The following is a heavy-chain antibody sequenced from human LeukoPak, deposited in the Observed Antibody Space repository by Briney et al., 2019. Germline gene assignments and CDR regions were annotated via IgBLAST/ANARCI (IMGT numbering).Heavy chain of an antibody. CDR3: ARGNIVLMVYAMDWFDP. J-gene: IGHJ5*02. Sequence: SETLSLTCAVSGGSFSGYYWSWIRQPPGKGLEWIGEINHSGSTKYNPSLKSRVTISVDTSKNQFSLNLSSVTAADTAVYYCARGNIVLMVYAMDWFDPWGLGTLVTVSS. CDR2: INHSGST. V-gene: IGHV4-34*01. D-gene: IGHD2-8*01. CDR1: GGSFSGYY.